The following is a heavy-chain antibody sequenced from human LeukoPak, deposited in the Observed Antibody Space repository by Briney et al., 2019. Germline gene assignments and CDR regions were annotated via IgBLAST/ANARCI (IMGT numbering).Heavy chain of an antibody. CDR1: GGTFSSYA. CDR2: FDPEDGET. Sequence: ASVKVSCKASGGTFSSYAISWVRQAPGKGLEWMGGFDPEDGETIYAQKFQGRVTMTEDTSTDTAYMELSSLRSEDTAVYYCATEILIAAAGTQDYWDQGTLVTVSS. D-gene: IGHD6-13*01. J-gene: IGHJ4*02. CDR3: ATEILIAAAGTQDY. V-gene: IGHV1-24*01.